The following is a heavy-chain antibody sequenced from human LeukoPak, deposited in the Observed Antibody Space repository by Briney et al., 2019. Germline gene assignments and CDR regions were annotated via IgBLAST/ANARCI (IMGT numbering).Heavy chain of an antibody. CDR3: ARVWGSSWYTPSDY. CDR2: MNPNSGNT. CDR1: GYTFTSYD. J-gene: IGHJ4*02. Sequence: ASVKVSCKASGYTFTSYDINWVRQATGQGLEWMGWMNPNSGNTGYAQKFQGRVTITRNTSISTAYMELSSLRAEDTAVYYCARVWGSSWYTPSDYWGQGTLVTVSS. V-gene: IGHV1-8*03. D-gene: IGHD6-13*01.